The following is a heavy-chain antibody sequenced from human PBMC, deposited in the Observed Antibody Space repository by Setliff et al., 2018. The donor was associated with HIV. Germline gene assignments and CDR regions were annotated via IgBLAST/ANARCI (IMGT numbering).Heavy chain of an antibody. Sequence: GPSVKVSCKASGYTFTGYYIHWVRQAPGQGLEWMGRISPNTGGTIYAQKLQGRVTMTRDTSISTAYMELSSLTSDDTAVYYCARVATVTTPFDYWGQGTLVTVSS. D-gene: IGHD4-17*01. CDR2: ISPNTGGT. CDR1: GYTFTGYY. V-gene: IGHV1-2*06. J-gene: IGHJ4*02. CDR3: ARVATVTTPFDY.